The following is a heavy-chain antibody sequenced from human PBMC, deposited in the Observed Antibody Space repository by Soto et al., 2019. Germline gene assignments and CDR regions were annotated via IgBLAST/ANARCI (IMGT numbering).Heavy chain of an antibody. J-gene: IGHJ4*02. D-gene: IGHD2-15*01. CDR1: GFTFTSYA. CDR2: ISSGGST. Sequence: GGSLILSCAASGFTFTSYAMGWVRQAPGKGLEWVSVISSGGSTYYADSVRGRFTISRDNSKDTLSLQMNSLRAEDTAVYYCAKRRGAGGHFDYWGQGALVTVSS. V-gene: IGHV3-23*01. CDR3: AKRRGAGGHFDY.